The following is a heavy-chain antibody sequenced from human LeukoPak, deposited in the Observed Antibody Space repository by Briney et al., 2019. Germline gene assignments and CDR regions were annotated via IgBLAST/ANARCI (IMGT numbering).Heavy chain of an antibody. V-gene: IGHV1-2*02. CDR2: INPNSGGT. CDR1: GYTFTGYY. CDR3: ARSGSGYYLFFDY. J-gene: IGHJ4*02. D-gene: IGHD3-22*01. Sequence: ASVKVSCKASGYTFTGYYMHWVRQAPGQGLEWMGWINPNSGGTNYAQKFQGRVTMTRDTSISTAYMELSRLRSDDTAVYYCARSGSGYYLFFDYWGQGTLVTVSS.